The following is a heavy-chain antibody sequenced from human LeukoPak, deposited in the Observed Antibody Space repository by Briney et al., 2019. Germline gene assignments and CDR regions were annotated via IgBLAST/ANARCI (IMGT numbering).Heavy chain of an antibody. CDR3: ARVITPPGITIFGVDKNYYMDV. J-gene: IGHJ6*03. Sequence: PSETLSLTCTVSGGSISSYYWSWIRQPPGKGLEWIGYIYYSGSTNYNPSLKSRVTISVDTSKNQFSLKLSSVTAADTAVYYCARVITPPGITIFGVDKNYYMDVWGKGTTVTVSS. D-gene: IGHD3-3*01. CDR2: IYYSGST. V-gene: IGHV4-59*01. CDR1: GGSISSYY.